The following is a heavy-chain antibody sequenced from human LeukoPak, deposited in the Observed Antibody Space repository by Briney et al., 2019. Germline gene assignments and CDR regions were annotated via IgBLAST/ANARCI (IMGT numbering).Heavy chain of an antibody. Sequence: PGRSLRLSCAASGFTFSSYAMHWVRQAPGKGLERVAVISYDGSNKYYADSVKGRFTISRDNSKNTLYLQMNSLRAEDTAVYYCARSFGDYGPLDYWGQGTLVTVSS. D-gene: IGHD4-17*01. V-gene: IGHV3-30-3*01. J-gene: IGHJ4*02. CDR3: ARSFGDYGPLDY. CDR1: GFTFSSYA. CDR2: ISYDGSNK.